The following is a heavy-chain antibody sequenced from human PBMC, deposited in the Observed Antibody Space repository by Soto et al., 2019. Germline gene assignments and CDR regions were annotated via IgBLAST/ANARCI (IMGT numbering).Heavy chain of an antibody. CDR1: GYTLTEVS. D-gene: IGHD3-22*01. CDR3: ARSAYYYESSGYYPGDY. J-gene: IGHJ4*02. CDR2: FNPEDGEP. V-gene: IGHV1-24*01. Sequence: ASVKVSCKVSGYTLTEVSIHWVRQAPGKGLQWMGDFNPEDGEPFYAQKYQGKVTMTRNTYISTANKEQSNLRTEDTTKYYCARSAYYYESSGYYPGDYWGQGTLVTVSS.